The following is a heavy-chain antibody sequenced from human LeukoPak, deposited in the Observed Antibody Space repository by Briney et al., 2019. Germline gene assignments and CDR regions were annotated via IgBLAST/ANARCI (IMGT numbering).Heavy chain of an antibody. CDR3: AKSTQLPGMVGGDD. Sequence: PGGSLRLSCAASGFTFSSYAMSWVRQAPGKGLEWVSAISGSGGSTYYADSVKGRFTISRDNSKNTLYLQMNSLRAEDTAVYYCAKSTQLPGMVGGDDWGQGTLVTVSS. V-gene: IGHV3-23*01. CDR1: GFTFSSYA. D-gene: IGHD2-2*01. J-gene: IGHJ4*02. CDR2: ISGSGGST.